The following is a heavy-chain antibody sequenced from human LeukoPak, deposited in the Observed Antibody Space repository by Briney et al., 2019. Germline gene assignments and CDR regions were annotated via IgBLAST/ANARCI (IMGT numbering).Heavy chain of an antibody. CDR1: GGSISSYC. V-gene: IGHV4-59*01. D-gene: IGHD6-13*01. J-gene: IGHJ4*02. Sequence: SETLSLTCTVSGGSISSYCWSWIRQPPGKGLEWIGYIYYSGSTNYNPSLKSRVTISVDTSKNQFSLKLSSVTAADTAVYYCARGYSSSWYRHWGQGTLVTVSS. CDR3: ARGYSSSWYRH. CDR2: IYYSGST.